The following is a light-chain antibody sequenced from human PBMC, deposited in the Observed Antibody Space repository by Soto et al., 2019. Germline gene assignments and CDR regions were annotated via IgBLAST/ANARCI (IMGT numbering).Light chain of an antibody. Sequence: IVLTQSPGTLSLSPVERATLSSRPSQSVNSDYVAWFQQKAGQAPRLPIYGASTRTTGIQDRFSGSGSGTDFTLTIGRLEPGDFAVYYCLHYGGSPLTFGQGTRLEIK. CDR3: LHYGGSPLT. J-gene: IGKJ5*01. V-gene: IGKV3-20*01. CDR1: QSVNSDY. CDR2: GAS.